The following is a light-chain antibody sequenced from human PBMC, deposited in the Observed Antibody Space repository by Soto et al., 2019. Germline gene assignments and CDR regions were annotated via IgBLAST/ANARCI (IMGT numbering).Light chain of an antibody. V-gene: IGLV2-8*01. CDR3: SAYAGSIYV. CDR1: SSDVGRYNH. CDR2: DVN. Sequence: QSALAQPHSASGSPGQSVTISCTGTSSDVGRYNHVSWYQQHPGKAPKLIIFDVNKRPSGVPDRFSGSKSVNTASLTVSGLQAEDEADYYCSAYAGSIYVFGTGTKVTVL. J-gene: IGLJ1*01.